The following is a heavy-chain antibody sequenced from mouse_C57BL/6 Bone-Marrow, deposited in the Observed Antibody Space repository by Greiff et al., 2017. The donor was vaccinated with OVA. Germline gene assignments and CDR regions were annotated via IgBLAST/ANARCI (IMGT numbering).Heavy chain of an antibody. CDR3: ARRLWSTFRG. V-gene: IGHV5-2*03. D-gene: IGHD1-1*02. CDR2: INRDGGST. CDR1: EYEFPSYD. J-gene: IGHJ4*01. Sequence: EVKLVESGGGLVQPGESLKLSCESNEYEFPSYDMSWVRKTPEKRLELVAVINRDGGSTYYPDTMERRFTISRDNTKKTLYLQMSSLRSEDTAVYYCARRLWSTFRGWGQGTSVTVSA.